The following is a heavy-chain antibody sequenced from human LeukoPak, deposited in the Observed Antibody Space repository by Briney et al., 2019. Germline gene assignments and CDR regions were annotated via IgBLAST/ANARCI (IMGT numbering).Heavy chain of an antibody. V-gene: IGHV4-59*08. CDR1: GGSISSYY. CDR3: AKALYSTSSSYYYGMDV. CDR2: IYYSGST. D-gene: IGHD6-13*01. J-gene: IGHJ6*02. Sequence: SETLSLTCTVSGGSISSYYWSWIRQPPGKGLEWIGYIYYSGSTNYNPSLRSRVTISVDTSKNQFSLKLNSVTAADTAVYYCAKALYSTSSSYYYGMDVWGQGTTVTVSS.